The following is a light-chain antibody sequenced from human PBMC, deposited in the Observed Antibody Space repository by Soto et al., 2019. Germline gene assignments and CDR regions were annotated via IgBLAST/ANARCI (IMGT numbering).Light chain of an antibody. CDR2: GAS. J-gene: IGKJ5*01. CDR1: QSVSSSY. Sequence: DIVLTQSPGTLSLSPWESATLSCRASQSVSSSYLAWYQQKPRQAPRLIIYGASSRATGIPDRFSGSGSGTDFTLTISRLEPEDFAVYYCQQXGSSPPITCGQGTRLEI. CDR3: QQXGSSPPIT. V-gene: IGKV3-20*01.